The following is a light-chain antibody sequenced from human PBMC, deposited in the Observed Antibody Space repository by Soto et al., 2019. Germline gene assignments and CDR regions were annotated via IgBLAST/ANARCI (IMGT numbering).Light chain of an antibody. J-gene: IGLJ3*02. V-gene: IGLV2-14*01. CDR3: SSYTIGSTPWL. CDR2: GVN. CDR1: SSDVGGYDY. Sequence: QSVLTQPASVSGSPGQSITISCSGTSSDVGGYDYVSWYQQHPGKAPKLMIHGVNRRPSGVSTRFSGSKSGNTASLTISGLQAEDEADYYCSSYTIGSTPWLFGGGTKLTVL.